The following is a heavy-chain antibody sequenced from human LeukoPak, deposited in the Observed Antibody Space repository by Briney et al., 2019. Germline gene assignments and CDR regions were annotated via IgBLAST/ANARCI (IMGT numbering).Heavy chain of an antibody. CDR1: GDSISSGDYY. J-gene: IGHJ4*02. Sequence: SETLSLTCTVSGDSISSGDYYWSWIRQPAGKGLEWIGRISSSGSTNYNPSLKSRVTISVDTSKNQFPLKLSSVTAADTAVYYCARDAWMTHYWGQGTLVTVSS. CDR2: ISSSGST. D-gene: IGHD5-12*01. V-gene: IGHV4-61*02. CDR3: ARDAWMTHY.